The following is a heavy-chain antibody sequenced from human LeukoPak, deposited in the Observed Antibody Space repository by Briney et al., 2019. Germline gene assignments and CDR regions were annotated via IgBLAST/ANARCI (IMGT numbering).Heavy chain of an antibody. V-gene: IGHV4-30-4*08. CDR2: IYYSGST. J-gene: IGHJ5*02. D-gene: IGHD6-6*01. CDR3: ARDGDSSSSDAGLFDP. Sequence: SGTLSLTCTVSGGSISSGDYYWIWIRQPPGQGREWIGYIYYSGSTYYTPSLKSRVTISVDTSKNQFSLKLSSVTAADTAVYYCARDGDSSSSDAGLFDPCGQGTLVTVSS. CDR1: GGSISSGDYY.